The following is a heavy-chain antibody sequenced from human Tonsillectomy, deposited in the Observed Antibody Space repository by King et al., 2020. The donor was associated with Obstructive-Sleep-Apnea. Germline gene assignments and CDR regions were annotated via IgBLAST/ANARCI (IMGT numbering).Heavy chain of an antibody. CDR3: ARADGYNFGQHSYFDY. V-gene: IGHV4-38-2*02. CDR1: GYSISRGFY. Sequence: VQLQESGPGLVKTSETLSLTCTVSGYSISRGFYWGWIRQPPWKGLEWIGIIYHSGSPHYNPSLESRVTISVDTSKHQFSLQLRSVTAADTAVYYCARADGYNFGQHSYFDYWGQGTLVTVSS. J-gene: IGHJ4*02. CDR2: IYHSGSP. D-gene: IGHD5-24*01.